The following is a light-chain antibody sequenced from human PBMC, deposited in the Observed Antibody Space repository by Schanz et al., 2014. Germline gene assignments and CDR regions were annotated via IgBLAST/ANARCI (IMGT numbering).Light chain of an antibody. CDR3: QQYGSSPQT. CDR1: QSIINSY. V-gene: IGKV3-20*01. J-gene: IGKJ1*01. Sequence: EIVLTQSPGTLSLSPGERATLSCRASQSIINSYLAWYQQKAGQAPRLLIYDASSRATGIPDRFSGSGSRTDFTLSISSLEPEDFAVYYCQQYGSSPQTFGQGTKVEIK. CDR2: DAS.